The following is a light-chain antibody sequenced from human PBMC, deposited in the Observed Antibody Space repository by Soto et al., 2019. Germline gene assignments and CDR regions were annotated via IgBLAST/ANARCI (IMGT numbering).Light chain of an antibody. J-gene: IGLJ1*01. CDR2: DVS. CDR1: SSDVGGYNY. Sequence: QSALTQPRSVSGSPGQSVTISCTGTSSDVGGYNYVSWYQQHPGKAPKFLISDVSKRPSGVPDRFSGSKSGNTASLTIAGLQAEDEADYYCCSYAGSYTVVFGTGTKLTVL. V-gene: IGLV2-11*01. CDR3: CSYAGSYTVV.